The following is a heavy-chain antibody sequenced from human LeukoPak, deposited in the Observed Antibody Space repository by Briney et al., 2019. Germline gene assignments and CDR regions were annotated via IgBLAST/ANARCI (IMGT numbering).Heavy chain of an antibody. V-gene: IGHV1-69-2*01. CDR3: AKDRTPYYYDSSGYSS. Sequence: GASVKVSCKVSGYTFTDYYMHWVQQAPGKGLEWMGLVDPEDGETIYAEKFQGRVTITADTSTDTAYMELSSLRSEGTAVYYCAKDRTPYYYDSSGYSSWGQGTLVTVSS. CDR2: VDPEDGET. J-gene: IGHJ5*02. CDR1: GYTFTDYY. D-gene: IGHD3-22*01.